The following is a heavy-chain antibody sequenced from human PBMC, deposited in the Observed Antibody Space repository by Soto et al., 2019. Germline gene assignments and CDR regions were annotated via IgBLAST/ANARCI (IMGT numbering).Heavy chain of an antibody. CDR1: GFSFTSQW. CDR2: VYPSDSHT. J-gene: IGHJ4*02. Sequence: PGESLKISCKGSGFSFTSQWIAWVRQMPGKDLEWMGTVYPSDSHTRYSPSFQGQVTISADKSISTAYLQWSSLKASDTAMYYCARQSGETYTPMDHWGQGTLVTVSS. D-gene: IGHD5-18*01. V-gene: IGHV5-51*01. CDR3: ARQSGETYTPMDH.